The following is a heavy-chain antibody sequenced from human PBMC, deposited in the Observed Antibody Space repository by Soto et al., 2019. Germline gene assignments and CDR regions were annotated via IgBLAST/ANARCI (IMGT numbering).Heavy chain of an antibody. D-gene: IGHD3-16*01. CDR3: ARHDDNDANALDY. J-gene: IGHJ4*02. V-gene: IGHV3-33*01. Sequence: PGGSMRLSCAASGFTLSKYGMHWVRQAPGKGLEWVALIWNDGIRKVYVDSVKGRFTISRDNSKNTLDLQMNNLRGEDTAVYYCARHDDNDANALDYWGPGTLVTVSS. CDR1: GFTLSKYG. CDR2: IWNDGIRK.